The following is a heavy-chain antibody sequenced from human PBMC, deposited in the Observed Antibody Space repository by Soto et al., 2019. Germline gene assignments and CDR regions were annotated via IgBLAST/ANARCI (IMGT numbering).Heavy chain of an antibody. CDR3: ARDWGQLWSSFDY. J-gene: IGHJ4*02. V-gene: IGHV1-3*01. CDR1: GYTFTSYA. CDR2: INAGNGNT. D-gene: IGHD5-18*01. Sequence: ASVKVSCKASGYTFTSYAMHWVRQAPGQRLEWMGWINAGNGNTKYSQKFQGRVTITRDTSASTAYMELNSLRSEDTAVYYCARDWGQLWSSFDYWGQGTLVTVSS.